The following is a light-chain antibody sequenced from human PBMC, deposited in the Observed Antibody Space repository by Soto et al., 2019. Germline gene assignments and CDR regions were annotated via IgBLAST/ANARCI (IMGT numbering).Light chain of an antibody. CDR2: AAS. Sequence: DIQLTQSPSFLSASVGDRVTITCRASQGISSYLAWYQQKPGKAPKLLIYAASTLQSGVPSRFSGSGSGTEVTLTLSSLQPEDFATYYCQQLNSYPLTFGPGTKVDIK. CDR3: QQLNSYPLT. CDR1: QGISSY. V-gene: IGKV1-9*01. J-gene: IGKJ3*01.